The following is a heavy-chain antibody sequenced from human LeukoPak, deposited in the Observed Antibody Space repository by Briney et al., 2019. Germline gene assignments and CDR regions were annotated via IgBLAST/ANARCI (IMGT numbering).Heavy chain of an antibody. Sequence: ASVKVSCKASGGTFSSYAISWVRQAPGQGLEWMGGIIPIFGTANYAQKFQGRVTITTDESTSTAYMELSSLRSEDTAVYYCARGYCSSTSCYLFDYWGQGTLVTVSS. CDR3: ARGYCSSTSCYLFDY. J-gene: IGHJ4*02. CDR2: IIPIFGTA. CDR1: GGTFSSYA. D-gene: IGHD2-2*01. V-gene: IGHV1-69*05.